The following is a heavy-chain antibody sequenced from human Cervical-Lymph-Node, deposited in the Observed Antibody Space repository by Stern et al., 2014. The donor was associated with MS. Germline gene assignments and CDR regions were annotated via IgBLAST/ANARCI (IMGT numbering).Heavy chain of an antibody. CDR3: AREVAGHRLGMMDV. CDR1: GYTFSSYY. V-gene: IGHV1-46*01. Sequence: QDQLVQSGAEVKKPGASVKVSCKASGYTFSSYYIHWVRQAPGQGLEWMGIINPSGGSRSYAQKFQGRVTMTRDTSTSTVYMELSSLRSEDTAVYYCAREVAGHRLGMMDVWGQGTTVTVSS. CDR2: INPSGGSR. J-gene: IGHJ6*02. D-gene: IGHD6-19*01.